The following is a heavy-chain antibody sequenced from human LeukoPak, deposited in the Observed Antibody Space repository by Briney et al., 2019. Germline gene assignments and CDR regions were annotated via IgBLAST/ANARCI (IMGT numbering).Heavy chain of an antibody. Sequence: PGVSLRLSCAASVFSFSDYSMNWVRQAPGKGLEWVSFISSYSTYIYYADSLKGRFTISRDNAKNSLYLQMNSLRAEDTAVYYCARDSFAGYDSSGYSSYDYWGQGTLVTVSS. D-gene: IGHD3-22*01. J-gene: IGHJ4*02. V-gene: IGHV3-21*01. CDR2: ISSYSTYI. CDR3: ARDSFAGYDSSGYSSYDY. CDR1: VFSFSDYS.